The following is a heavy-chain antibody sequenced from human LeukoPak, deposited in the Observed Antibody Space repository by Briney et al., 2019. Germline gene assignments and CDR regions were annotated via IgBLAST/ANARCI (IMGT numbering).Heavy chain of an antibody. CDR1: GFTFSSYA. CDR3: AKDASGGSYDGLFDY. J-gene: IGHJ4*02. Sequence: GGSLRLSCAASGFTFSSYAMTWVRQAPGKGLEWVSGISWNSGSIGYADSVKGRFTISRDNAKNSLYLQMNSLRAEDTALYYCAKDASGGSYDGLFDYWGQGTLVTVSS. CDR2: ISWNSGSI. D-gene: IGHD1-26*01. V-gene: IGHV3-9*01.